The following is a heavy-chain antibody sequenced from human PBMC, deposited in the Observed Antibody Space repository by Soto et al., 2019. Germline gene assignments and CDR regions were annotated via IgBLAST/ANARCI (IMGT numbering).Heavy chain of an antibody. V-gene: IGHV4-30-4*01. J-gene: IGHJ4*02. CDR2: IYYSGST. CDR3: ASGFDFWSGYSLPYNY. Sequence: TLSLTCTVSGGSISSGDDYWSWIRQPPGKGLEWIGYIYYSGSTYYNPSLKSRVTISVDTSKNQFSLKLSSVTAADTAVYYCASGFDFWSGYSLPYNYWGQGTLVTVSS. D-gene: IGHD3-3*01. CDR1: GGSISSGDDY.